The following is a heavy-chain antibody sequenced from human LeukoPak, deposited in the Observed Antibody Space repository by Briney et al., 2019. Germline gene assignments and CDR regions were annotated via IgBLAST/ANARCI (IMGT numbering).Heavy chain of an antibody. CDR3: AKVAKYYYGSETYYFFEH. Sequence: PGRSLRLSCAASGFSFRSYSINWVRQAPGKGLEWVSSISSSGSLIYYADSVRGRFTVSRDNAKNSLYLQMNSLRVEDTAVYYCAKVAKYYYGSETYYFFEHWGQGTPVTASS. CDR1: GFSFRSYS. CDR2: ISSSGSLI. D-gene: IGHD3-10*01. J-gene: IGHJ4*02. V-gene: IGHV3-21*01.